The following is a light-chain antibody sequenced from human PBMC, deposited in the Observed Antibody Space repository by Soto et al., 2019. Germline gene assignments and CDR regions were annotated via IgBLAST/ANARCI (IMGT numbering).Light chain of an antibody. Sequence: EIEMTQSPATLSVSPGERASLSCRASQSISTNLAWYQQKPGQAPRLLIYGASTRATGIPARFSGSGSGTEFTLTISSPQSEDFAVSYCQQYDNSPLTFRP. V-gene: IGKV3-15*01. CDR2: GAS. J-gene: IGKJ3*01. CDR1: QSISTN. CDR3: QQYDNSPLT.